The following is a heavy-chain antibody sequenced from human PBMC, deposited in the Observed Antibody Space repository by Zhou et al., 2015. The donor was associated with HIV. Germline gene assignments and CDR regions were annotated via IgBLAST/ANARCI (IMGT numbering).Heavy chain of an antibody. V-gene: IGHV1-69*01. D-gene: IGHD2/OR15-2a*01. CDR2: IIPIFGTA. CDR1: GGTFSSYA. J-gene: IGHJ5*02. CDR3: ARGGFSATSFLGNWFDP. Sequence: QVQLVQSGAEVKKPGSSVKVSCKASGGTFSSYAISWVRQAPGQGLEWMGGIIPIFGTANYAQKFQGRVTITADESTSTAYMELSSLRSEDTAVYYCARGGFSATSFLGNWFDPWGQGTLVTVSS.